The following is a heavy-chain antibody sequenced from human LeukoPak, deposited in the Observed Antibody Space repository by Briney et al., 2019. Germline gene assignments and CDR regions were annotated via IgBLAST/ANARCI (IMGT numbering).Heavy chain of an antibody. V-gene: IGHV4-59*01. J-gene: IGHJ6*02. Sequence: GSLRLSCVTSGFTFRHYYMTWIRQPPGKGLDWVGYIYYNGNTNYNPSLNSRVTISVDASNNRFSLRLTSVTTADTAVYYCARGHPPNLDVWGQGTTVTVSS. CDR1: GFTFRHYY. CDR2: IYYNGNT. CDR3: ARGHPPNLDV.